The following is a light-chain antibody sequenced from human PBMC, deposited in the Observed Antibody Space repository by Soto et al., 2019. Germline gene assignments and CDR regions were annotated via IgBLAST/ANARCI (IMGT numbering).Light chain of an antibody. V-gene: IGKV1-39*01. CDR2: AAS. CDR1: ETISSNY. J-gene: IGKJ2*01. CDR3: QQSFDRSFT. Sequence: DIQMTQSPSSLSASVGDRVSFTCRASETISSNYLSWYQKQPGQAPKLLIYAASSVHSGVSARFSGSGSGTDFTLTISSVQPEDSATYLCQQSFDRSFTFGQGTNLE.